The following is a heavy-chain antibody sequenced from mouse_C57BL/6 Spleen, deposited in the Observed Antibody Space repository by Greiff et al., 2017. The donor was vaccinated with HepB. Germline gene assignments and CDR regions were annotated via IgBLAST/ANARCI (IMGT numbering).Heavy chain of an antibody. V-gene: IGHV6-6*01. D-gene: IGHD2-1*01. CDR1: GFTFSDAW. CDR3: TRNGIYYGNYDAMDY. Sequence: DVKLEESGGGLVQPGGSMKLSCAASGFTFSDAWMDWVRQSPEKGLEWVAEIRNKANNHATYYAESVKGRFTISRDDSKSSVYLQMNSLRAEDTGIYYCTRNGIYYGNYDAMDYWGQGTSVTVSS. CDR2: IRNKANNHAT. J-gene: IGHJ4*01.